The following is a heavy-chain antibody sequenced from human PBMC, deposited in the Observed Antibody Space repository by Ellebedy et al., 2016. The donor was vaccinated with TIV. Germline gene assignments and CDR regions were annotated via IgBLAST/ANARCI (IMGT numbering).Heavy chain of an antibody. J-gene: IGHJ4*02. CDR1: GGSISGSSSY. CDR2: IHFSGTT. Sequence: SETLSLTXTVSGGSISGSSSYWAWIRQPPGKGLEWLGSIHFSGTTFYRPSLKSRFTISVDTSKNQFSLNVNSVTAADTALYYCVRTEGRRFDYWGQGTLVAVSS. CDR3: VRTEGRRFDY. V-gene: IGHV4-39*01.